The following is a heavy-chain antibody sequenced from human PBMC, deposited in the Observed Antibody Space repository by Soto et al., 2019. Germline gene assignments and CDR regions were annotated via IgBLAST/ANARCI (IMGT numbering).Heavy chain of an antibody. V-gene: IGHV4-59*01. CDR3: ARGGIEEGILTVYYYFDF. Sequence: SETLSLTCTVSGGSISSYYWSWIRQPPGKGLEWIGYIYYSGSTNYNPSLKSRVTISVDTSKNQFSLKLSSVTAADTAVYYFARGGIEEGILTVYYYFDFWGQGTLVTVSP. J-gene: IGHJ4*02. CDR1: GGSISSYY. D-gene: IGHD3-9*01. CDR2: IYYSGST.